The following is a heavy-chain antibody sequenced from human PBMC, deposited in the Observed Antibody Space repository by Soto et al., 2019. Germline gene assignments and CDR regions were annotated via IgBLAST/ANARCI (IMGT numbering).Heavy chain of an antibody. V-gene: IGHV4-4*07. CDR1: GGSISSYY. CDR2: IYTSGST. Sequence: SETLSLTCTVSGGSISSYYWSWIRQPAGKGLEWIGRIYTSGSTNYNPSLKSRVTMSVDTSKNQFSLKLSSVTAADTAVYYCARDWGPDYDYVWGSYRYAPYYFDYWGQGTMVTVYS. J-gene: IGHJ4*02. D-gene: IGHD3-16*02. CDR3: ARDWGPDYDYVWGSYRYAPYYFDY.